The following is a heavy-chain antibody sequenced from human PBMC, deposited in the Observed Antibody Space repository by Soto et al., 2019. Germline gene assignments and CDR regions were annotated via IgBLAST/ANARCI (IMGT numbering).Heavy chain of an antibody. CDR3: ARDPWGAYCTNGVCSGDAFDI. CDR1: GGSISSYY. Sequence: SETLSLTCTVSGGSISSYYWSWIRQPPGKGLEWIGYIYYSGSTNYNPSLKSRVTISVDTSKNQFSLKLSSVTAADTAVYYCARDPWGAYCTNGVCSGDAFDIWGQGTMVTVSS. D-gene: IGHD2-8*01. CDR2: IYYSGST. V-gene: IGHV4-59*01. J-gene: IGHJ3*02.